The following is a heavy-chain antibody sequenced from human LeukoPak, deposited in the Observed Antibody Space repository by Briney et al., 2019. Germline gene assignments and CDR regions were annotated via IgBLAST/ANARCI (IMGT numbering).Heavy chain of an antibody. D-gene: IGHD3-22*01. J-gene: IGHJ4*02. V-gene: IGHV3-30*03. CDR1: GFTFSRYG. CDR2: ISFDGSNK. Sequence: GGSLRLSCAASGFTFSRYGMYWVRQAPGKGLEWVAVISFDGSNKFYGDSVKGRFTISRDNSKNTLYLQMNSLRAEDTAVYYCARAMEPYYDSNGCDYWGQGTPVTVSS. CDR3: ARAMEPYYDSNGCDY.